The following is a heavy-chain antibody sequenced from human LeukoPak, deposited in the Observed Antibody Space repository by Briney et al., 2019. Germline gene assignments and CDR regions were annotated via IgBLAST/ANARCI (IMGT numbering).Heavy chain of an antibody. CDR2: IYYSGST. D-gene: IGHD1-1*01. V-gene: IGHV4-59*01. CDR3: ARYNFDYYMDV. J-gene: IGHJ6*03. CDR1: GGSISSYY. Sequence: PSETLSLTCTVSGGSISSYYWSWIRQPPGKGLEWIGYIYYSGSTNYNPSLKSRVTISVDTSKNQFSLKLSSVTAADTAVYYCARYNFDYYMDVWGKGTTVTISS.